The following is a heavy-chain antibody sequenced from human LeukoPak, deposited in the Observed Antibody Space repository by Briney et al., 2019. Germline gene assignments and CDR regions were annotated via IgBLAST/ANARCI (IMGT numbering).Heavy chain of an antibody. CDR3: ARGRVSSSTWYSTYYYYFYMDV. CDR1: DDSITMYY. D-gene: IGHD1-1*01. J-gene: IGHJ6*03. Sequence: NAAETLSLTCSVSDDSITMYYWTWIRQPPGKGLGWIGYVDHTGSTNFNPSLNGRVSISRDTTKNLFSLRLRSVTAADTAVYFCARGRVSSSTWYSTYYYYFYMDVWGKGTTVTVSS. V-gene: IGHV4-59*01. CDR2: VDHTGST.